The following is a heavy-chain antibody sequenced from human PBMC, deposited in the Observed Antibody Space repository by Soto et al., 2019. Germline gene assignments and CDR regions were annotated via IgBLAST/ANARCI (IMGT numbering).Heavy chain of an antibody. V-gene: IGHV4-59*12. D-gene: IGHD3-22*01. CDR2: IYYSGST. CDR1: GASIGSYY. Sequence: PSETLSLTCTVSGASIGSYYWNWIRHPPRKGLEWIGYIYYSGSTTYNPSLKTRVTISVDRSKNQFSLKLTSVTAADTAVYYCARYRTHCDSSACYCGLDVWGQGTTVTVSS. J-gene: IGHJ6*02. CDR3: ARYRTHCDSSACYCGLDV.